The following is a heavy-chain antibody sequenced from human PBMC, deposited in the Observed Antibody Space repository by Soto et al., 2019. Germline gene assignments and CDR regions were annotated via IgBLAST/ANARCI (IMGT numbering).Heavy chain of an antibody. J-gene: IGHJ4*02. CDR3: ARAGHSSWYYFDC. CDR1: GYSFTSYW. V-gene: IGHV5-51*01. Sequence: LKISCKGSGYSFTSYWIGWVRQMPGKGLEWMGIIYPGDSDTRYSPSFQGQVTISADKSISTAYLQWSSLKASDTAMYYCARAGHSSWYYFDCWGQGTLVTVSS. D-gene: IGHD6-13*01. CDR2: IYPGDSDT.